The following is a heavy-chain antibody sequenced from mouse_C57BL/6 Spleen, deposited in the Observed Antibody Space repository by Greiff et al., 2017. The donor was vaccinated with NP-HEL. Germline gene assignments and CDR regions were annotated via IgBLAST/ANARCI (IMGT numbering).Heavy chain of an antibody. V-gene: IGHV1-47*01. CDR2: FHPYNDDT. Sequence: QVQLQQSGAELVTPGASVKMSCKASGYTFTTYPIEWMKQNHGKSLEWIGNFHPYNDDTKSNEKFKGKATLTVEKSSSTVYLELSRLTSDDSAVYYCARPGYGSSHWYFDVWGTGTTVTVSS. J-gene: IGHJ1*03. CDR3: ARPGYGSSHWYFDV. CDR1: GYTFTTYP. D-gene: IGHD1-1*01.